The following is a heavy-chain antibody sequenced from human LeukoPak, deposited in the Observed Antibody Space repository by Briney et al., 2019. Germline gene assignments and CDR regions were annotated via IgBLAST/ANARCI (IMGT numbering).Heavy chain of an antibody. Sequence: GGSLRLSCAASGFTFTSYGMHWVRQAPGKGLEWVAVISFDGSSKYYADSVKGRFTISRDNSKNTLYLQMNNLRTEDTAVYYCAKVFQIGDRHYFDYWGRGTLVTVPS. V-gene: IGHV3-30*18. CDR2: ISFDGSSK. D-gene: IGHD3-16*01. CDR1: GFTFTSYG. CDR3: AKVFQIGDRHYFDY. J-gene: IGHJ4*02.